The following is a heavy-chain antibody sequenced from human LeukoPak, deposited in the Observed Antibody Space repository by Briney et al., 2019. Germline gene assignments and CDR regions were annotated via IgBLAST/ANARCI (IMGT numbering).Heavy chain of an antibody. J-gene: IGHJ4*02. Sequence: PSETLSLTCTVSGGSISSYYWSWIRQPPGKGLEWIGYIYYSGSTNYNPSLKSRVTISVDTSKNQFSLKLSSVTAADTAVYYCARIVWSYGYDYWGQGTLVTVSS. D-gene: IGHD5-18*01. CDR1: GGSISSYY. CDR2: IYYSGST. V-gene: IGHV4-59*01. CDR3: ARIVWSYGYDY.